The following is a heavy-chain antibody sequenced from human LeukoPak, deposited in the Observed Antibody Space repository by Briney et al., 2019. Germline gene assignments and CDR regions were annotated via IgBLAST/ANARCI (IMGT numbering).Heavy chain of an antibody. Sequence: SETLSLTCTVSGGSISSSSYYWGWIRQPPGKGLEWIGSIYYTGSTYYNPSLKSRVTISVDTSKNQFSLKLSSVTAADTAVYYCAREFVGWFGEFSPVLYYYYYMDVWGKGTTVTISS. CDR2: IYYTGST. V-gene: IGHV4-39*07. CDR1: GGSISSSSYY. D-gene: IGHD3-10*01. CDR3: AREFVGWFGEFSPVLYYYYYMDV. J-gene: IGHJ6*03.